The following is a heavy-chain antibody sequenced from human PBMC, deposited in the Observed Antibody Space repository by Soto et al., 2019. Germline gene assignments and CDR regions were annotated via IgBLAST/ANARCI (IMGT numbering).Heavy chain of an antibody. CDR1: GGSISSSSHY. Sequence: QLQLQESGPGLVKPSETLSLTCSVSGGSISSSSHYWGWIRQPPGKGLEWIGNTYYSGSTYYNPSLKSRVDISVDTSKNQSSLKLTSVTAADTAVYYCARQEYGSGSYYDFDYWGQGTLVTVSS. D-gene: IGHD3-10*01. V-gene: IGHV4-39*01. J-gene: IGHJ4*02. CDR2: TYYSGST. CDR3: ARQEYGSGSYYDFDY.